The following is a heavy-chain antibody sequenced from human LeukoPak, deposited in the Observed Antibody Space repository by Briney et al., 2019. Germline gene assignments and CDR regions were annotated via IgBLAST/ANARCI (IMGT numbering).Heavy chain of an antibody. CDR1: GFSFTNYA. Sequence: PGGSLRLSCVASGFSFTNYAMSWVRQAPGRGPEWVSGINGGGETFYADSVKGRCTLSRAISRNTVYLQLNNLRVEDTAIYYCARASWISHGDAVCWGQGTQVTVSS. CDR3: ARASWISHGDAVC. D-gene: IGHD2-2*03. J-gene: IGHJ4*02. CDR2: INGGGET. V-gene: IGHV3-23*01.